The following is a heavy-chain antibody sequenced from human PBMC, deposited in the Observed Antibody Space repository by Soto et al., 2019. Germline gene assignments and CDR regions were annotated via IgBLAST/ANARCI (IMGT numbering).Heavy chain of an antibody. CDR2: IVVGSGNT. Sequence: QMQLVQSGPEVKKPGTSVKVSCKASGFTFTSSAVQWVRQARGQRLEWIGWIVVGSGNTNYAQKFQERVTITRDMSTSTAYMELSSLRSEDTAVYYCAADYSSSWYGTLDYWGQGTLVTVSS. CDR1: GFTFTSSA. J-gene: IGHJ4*02. V-gene: IGHV1-58*01. CDR3: AADYSSSWYGTLDY. D-gene: IGHD6-13*01.